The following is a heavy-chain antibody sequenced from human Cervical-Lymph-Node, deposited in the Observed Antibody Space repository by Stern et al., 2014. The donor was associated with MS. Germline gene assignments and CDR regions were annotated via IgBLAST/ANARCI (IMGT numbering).Heavy chain of an antibody. CDR1: GDTFASYP. V-gene: IGHV1-46*03. J-gene: IGHJ1*01. CDR3: ANPLPCAI. Sequence: QVQLVESGAEVKKPGASVKVSCKASGDTFASYPIHWLRQAPGQGPVWMGMVKPPDGSTTYAQTFKGRVTMTTDTSTRTVYMELSSLRPEDTAVYFCANPLPCAIWGQGTRVTVSS. CDR2: VKPPDGST.